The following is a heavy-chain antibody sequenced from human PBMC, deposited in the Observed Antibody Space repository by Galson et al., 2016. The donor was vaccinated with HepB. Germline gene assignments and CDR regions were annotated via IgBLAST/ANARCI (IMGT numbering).Heavy chain of an antibody. D-gene: IGHD5-12*01. CDR1: GGSVSSGAYT. V-gene: IGHV4-30-2*01. Sequence: TLSLTCAVSGGSVSSGAYTWQWIRQPPGKGLEWIGYIYHSGSTYYNPSLKSRVTMSLDRSKNRISLKLTSVTAADTAVYYCARGGYDSTGYYFDYWGQGTLVTVSS. J-gene: IGHJ4*02. CDR2: IYHSGST. CDR3: ARGGYDSTGYYFDY.